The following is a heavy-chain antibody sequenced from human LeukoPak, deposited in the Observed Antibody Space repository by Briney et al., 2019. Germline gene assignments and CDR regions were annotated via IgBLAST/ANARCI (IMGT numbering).Heavy chain of an antibody. V-gene: IGHV3-30-3*01. Sequence: GGSLRLSCAASGFTFSSYAMHWVRQAPGKGLEWVAVISYDGSNKYYADSVKGRFTISRDNSKNTLYLQMNSLRAEDTAVYYCARDLRDMITFEGVIGYWGQGTLVTVSS. D-gene: IGHD3-16*02. J-gene: IGHJ4*02. CDR2: ISYDGSNK. CDR3: ARDLRDMITFEGVIGY. CDR1: GFTFSSYA.